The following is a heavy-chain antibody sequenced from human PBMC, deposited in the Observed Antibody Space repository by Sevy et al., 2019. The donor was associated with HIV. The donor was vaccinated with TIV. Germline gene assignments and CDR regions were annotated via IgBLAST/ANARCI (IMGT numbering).Heavy chain of an antibody. V-gene: IGHV3-30*18. J-gene: IGHJ4*02. Sequence: GGSLRLSCAGSGFTFRSYGIHWVRQSPGKGLEWVAFISFDGRNTYSADPVKGRFTVSRDNSNNAVYLQMNNLRTEDTAMYYCAKDILGDNSPWFFFDYWGQGTQVTVSS. D-gene: IGHD3-9*01. CDR1: GFTFRSYG. CDR3: AKDILGDNSPWFFFDY. CDR2: ISFDGRNT.